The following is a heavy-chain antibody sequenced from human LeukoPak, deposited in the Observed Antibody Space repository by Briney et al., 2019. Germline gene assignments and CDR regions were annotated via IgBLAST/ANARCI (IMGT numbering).Heavy chain of an antibody. Sequence: GGSLRLSCAASGFTFSSYGMHWVRQAPGKGLEWVAVISYDGSNKYYADSVKGRFTISRDNSKNTLYLQMNSLRAEDTAVYYCAKVKDIVVVVAARYLLDYWGQGTLVTVSS. J-gene: IGHJ4*02. CDR3: AKVKDIVVVVAARYLLDY. D-gene: IGHD2-15*01. V-gene: IGHV3-30*18. CDR1: GFTFSSYG. CDR2: ISYDGSNK.